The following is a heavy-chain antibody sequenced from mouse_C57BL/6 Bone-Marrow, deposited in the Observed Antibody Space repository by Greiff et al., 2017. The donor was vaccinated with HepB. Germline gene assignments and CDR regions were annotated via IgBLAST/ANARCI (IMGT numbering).Heavy chain of an antibody. CDR2: ILPGSGST. D-gene: IGHD1-1*01. Sequence: LVESGAELLKPGASVKLSCKATGYTFTGYWIEWVKQRPGHGLEWIGEILPGSGSTNYNEKFKGKATFTADTSSNTAYMQLSSLTTEDSAIYYCARGHYYYYGPWFAYWGQGTLVTVSA. J-gene: IGHJ3*01. CDR1: GYTFTGYW. CDR3: ARGHYYYYGPWFAY. V-gene: IGHV1-9*01.